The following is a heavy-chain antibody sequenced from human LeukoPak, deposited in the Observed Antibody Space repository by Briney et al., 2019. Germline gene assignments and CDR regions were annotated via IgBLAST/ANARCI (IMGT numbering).Heavy chain of an antibody. CDR3: VRRGLDGSYLDY. CDR2: IYWNDEK. J-gene: IGHJ4*02. V-gene: IGHV2-5*01. CDR1: GFSLTSRGVG. Sequence: SGPTLVKPTQTLTLTCTFSGFSLTSRGVGVGWICQPPGKALEWLTLIYWNDEKHYSPSLRTRLTITKDTSNNQVVLTLTNMDPVDTATYYCVRRGLDGSYLDYWGQGTLVTVSS. D-gene: IGHD1-26*01.